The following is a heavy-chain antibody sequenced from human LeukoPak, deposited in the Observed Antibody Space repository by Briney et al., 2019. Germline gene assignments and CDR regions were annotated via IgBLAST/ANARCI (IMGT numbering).Heavy chain of an antibody. D-gene: IGHD1-1*01. Sequence: GGSLRLSCAASGFTFSSYAMSWVRQAPGKGLEWVSGISGSGGSTYYADSVKGRSTISRDESKSTLYLQLNSLRVDDTAVYYCAKGSWGIQLAFFDYWGQGTLVTVSS. V-gene: IGHV3-23*01. CDR2: ISGSGGST. CDR1: GFTFSSYA. CDR3: AKGSWGIQLAFFDY. J-gene: IGHJ4*02.